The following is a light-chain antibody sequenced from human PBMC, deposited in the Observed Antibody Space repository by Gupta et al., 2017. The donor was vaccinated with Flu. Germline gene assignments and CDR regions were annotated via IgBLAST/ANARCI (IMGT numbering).Light chain of an antibody. CDR3: QSADITGASRV. Sequence: YQLTHPPAMSVSPGQRATITCSGAALSKQYVYWYRLRPGQAPVLLIFTDTERASGIPDRIAGSSSGTRVTLTIRGVQTEDEADYYCQSADITGASRVFGGGT. J-gene: IGLJ3*02. V-gene: IGLV3-25*02. CDR2: TDT. CDR1: ALSKQY.